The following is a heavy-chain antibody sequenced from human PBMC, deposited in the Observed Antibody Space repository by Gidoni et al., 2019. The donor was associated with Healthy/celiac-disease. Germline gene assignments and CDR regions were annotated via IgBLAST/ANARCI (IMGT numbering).Heavy chain of an antibody. V-gene: IGHV4-59*01. CDR3: ARHRGGYSYGIPFDY. CDR1: DGCIRSYY. D-gene: IGHD5-18*01. CDR2: IYYSGST. J-gene: IGHJ4*02. Sequence: QVQLQESGPGLVKPSETLSLTCTVSDGCIRSYYWSWSRPPPGKGLEWIGYIYYSGSTNYNPSLKSRVTISVDTSKNQFSLKLSSVTAADTAVYYCARHRGGYSYGIPFDYWGQGTLVTVSS.